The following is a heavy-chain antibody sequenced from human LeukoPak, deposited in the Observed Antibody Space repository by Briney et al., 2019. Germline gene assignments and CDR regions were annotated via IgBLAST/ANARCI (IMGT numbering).Heavy chain of an antibody. CDR3: ARDLGLGVYYFDY. CDR1: GFTFSSYW. V-gene: IGHV3-7*03. J-gene: IGHJ4*02. CDR2: IKQDGSEK. D-gene: IGHD3/OR15-3a*01. Sequence: GGSLRLSCAASGFTFSSYWMSWVRQAPGKGLEWVANIKQDGSEKYYVDSVKGRFTISRDNAKNSLYLQMNSLRAEDTAVYYCARDLGLGVYYFDYWGQGTLVTVSS.